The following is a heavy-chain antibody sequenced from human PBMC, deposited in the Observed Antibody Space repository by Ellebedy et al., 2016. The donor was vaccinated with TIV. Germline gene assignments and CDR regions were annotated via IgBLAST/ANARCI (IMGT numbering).Heavy chain of an antibody. J-gene: IGHJ3*02. D-gene: IGHD1-26*01. CDR2: ISTSSSYI. Sequence: GESLKISXAASGFTFSRYSMNWVRQAPGKGLEWVSCISTSSSYIYYADSVKGRFTISRDNAKNSLYLQMNSLRAEDTAVYYCARGVGATDGAFDIWGQGTTVTVSS. CDR1: GFTFSRYS. V-gene: IGHV3-21*01. CDR3: ARGVGATDGAFDI.